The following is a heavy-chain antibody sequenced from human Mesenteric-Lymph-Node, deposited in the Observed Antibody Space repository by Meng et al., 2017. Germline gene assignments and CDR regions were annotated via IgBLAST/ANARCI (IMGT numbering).Heavy chain of an antibody. V-gene: IGHV4-38-2*01. CDR2: IYNIGST. Sequence: SETLSLTCAVSGYSISSGYYWGWIRQAPGKGLEWIGYIYNIGSTSYNPSLKSRVTISVDTSKNQFSLKLSSVTAADTAVYYCARDQVPYSAGYAWFDPWGQGNLVTVSS. D-gene: IGHD1-26*01. J-gene: IGHJ5*02. CDR1: GYSISSGYY. CDR3: ARDQVPYSAGYAWFDP.